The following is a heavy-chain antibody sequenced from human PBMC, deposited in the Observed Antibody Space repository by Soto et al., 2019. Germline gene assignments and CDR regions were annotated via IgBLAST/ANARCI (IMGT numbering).Heavy chain of an antibody. CDR3: VRDRGYSNWFDP. V-gene: IGHV4-59*01. CDR1: GGSLTNYY. J-gene: IGHJ5*02. CDR2: IYYSGST. D-gene: IGHD5-18*01. Sequence: SETLSLTCTVSGGSLTNYYWSWIRQPPGKGLEWIGYIYYSGSTNYSPSFHSRVTISVDTSKTQFSLELRSVTAADTALYYWVRDRGYSNWFDPWGQGTLVTVSS.